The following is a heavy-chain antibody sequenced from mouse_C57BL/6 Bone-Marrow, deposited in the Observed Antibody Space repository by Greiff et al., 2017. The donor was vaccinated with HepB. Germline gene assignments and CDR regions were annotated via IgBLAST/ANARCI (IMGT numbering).Heavy chain of an antibody. D-gene: IGHD2-4*01. V-gene: IGHV15-2*01. CDR2: ILPSIGRT. Sequence: QVQLRQSGSELRSPGSSVKLSCKDFDSEVFPIAYMSWVRQKPGHGFEWIGGILPSIGRTIYGEKFEDKATLDADTLSNTAYLELNSLTSEDSAIYYCARGSTMITTSPYYAMDYWGQGTSVTVSS. J-gene: IGHJ4*01. CDR1: DSEVFPIAY. CDR3: ARGSTMITTSPYYAMDY.